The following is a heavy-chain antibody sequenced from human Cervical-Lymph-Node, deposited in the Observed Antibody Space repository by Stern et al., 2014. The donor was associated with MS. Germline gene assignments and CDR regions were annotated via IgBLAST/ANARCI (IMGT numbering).Heavy chain of an antibody. J-gene: IGHJ4*02. CDR2: VYSDGTT. CDR3: ATGSPPDY. CDR1: GLTVSSSY. D-gene: IGHD1-26*01. Sequence: EVQLVESGGGLIQPGGSLRLSCATSGLTVSSSYMSWVRQAPGKGVEGISIVYSDGTTYFADSVKARFSVSRDHSKNTLSLQMTSLRAEDTAVYYCATGSPPDYWGQGTLFTVSS. V-gene: IGHV3-53*01.